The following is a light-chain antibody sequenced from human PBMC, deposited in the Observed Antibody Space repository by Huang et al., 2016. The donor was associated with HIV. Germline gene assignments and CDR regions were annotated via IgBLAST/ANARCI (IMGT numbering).Light chain of an antibody. J-gene: IGKJ4*01. CDR1: QSVNNN. CDR3: QQYDDWPLT. CDR2: SVS. V-gene: IGKV3-15*01. Sequence: EIVMTQSPATLSVAPGERATLACRASQSVNNNLAWYQYKLGQAPRLLIYSVSTRATGVSVRCSGSGSGTDFTLTISGLQSEDFALYFCQQYDDWPLTFGGGTQIEIK.